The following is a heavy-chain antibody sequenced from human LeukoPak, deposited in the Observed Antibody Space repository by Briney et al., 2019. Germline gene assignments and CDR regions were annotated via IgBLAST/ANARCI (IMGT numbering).Heavy chain of an antibody. D-gene: IGHD3-10*01. Sequence: ASVEVSCKASGYSFTAYYMHWVRQAPGQGLEWMGWHNPNSGDTNYAQSFQGRLTMTRDTSISTAYMELSRLRSDDTAVYYCARDHRPYYGSGRGNWFDPWGQGTLVTVSS. J-gene: IGHJ5*02. CDR3: ARDHRPYYGSGRGNWFDP. CDR1: GYSFTAYY. CDR2: HNPNSGDT. V-gene: IGHV1-2*02.